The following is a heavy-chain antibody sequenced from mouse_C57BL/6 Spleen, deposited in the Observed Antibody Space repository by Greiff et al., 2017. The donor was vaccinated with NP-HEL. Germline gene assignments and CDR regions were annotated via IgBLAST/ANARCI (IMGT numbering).Heavy chain of an antibody. CDR3: ARWLLPQCLDY. CDR1: GYTFTDYY. V-gene: IGHV1-26*01. Sequence: EVQLQQSGPELVKPGASVKISCKASGYTFTDYYMNWVKQSHGKSLEWIGDINPNNGGTSYNQKFKGKATLTVDKSSSTAYMELRSLTSEDSAVYYCARWLLPQCLDYWGQGTSVTVSS. J-gene: IGHJ4*01. D-gene: IGHD2-3*01. CDR2: INPNNGGT.